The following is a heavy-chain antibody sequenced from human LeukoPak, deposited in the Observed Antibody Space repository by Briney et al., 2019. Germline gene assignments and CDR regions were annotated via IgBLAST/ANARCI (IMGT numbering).Heavy chain of an antibody. D-gene: IGHD6-13*01. V-gene: IGHV4-30-4*01. Sequence: PSETLSLTCTVSGGSISSGDYYWSWIRQPPGKGLEWIGYIYYSGSTYYNPSLKSRVTISVDTSKNQFSLKLSSVTAADTAVYYCASSIAAAGPFEHWGQGTLVTVSS. J-gene: IGHJ1*01. CDR3: ASSIAAAGPFEH. CDR2: IYYSGST. CDR1: GGSISSGDYY.